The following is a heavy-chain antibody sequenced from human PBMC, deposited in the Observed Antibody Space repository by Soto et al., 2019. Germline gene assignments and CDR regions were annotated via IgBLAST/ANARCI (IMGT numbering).Heavy chain of an antibody. D-gene: IGHD3-3*01. CDR3: ARVKPPHYTIFGVVINNWFDP. CDR1: GYTFTSYD. J-gene: IGHJ5*02. Sequence: ASVKVSCKASGYTFTSYDINWVRQATGQGLEWMGWMNPNSGNTGYAQKFQGRVTMTRNTSISTAYMELSSLRSEDTAVYYCARVKPPHYTIFGVVINNWFDPWGQGTLVTVSS. V-gene: IGHV1-8*01. CDR2: MNPNSGNT.